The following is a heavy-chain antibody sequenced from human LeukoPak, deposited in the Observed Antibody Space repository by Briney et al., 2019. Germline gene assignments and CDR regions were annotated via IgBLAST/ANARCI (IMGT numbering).Heavy chain of an antibody. D-gene: IGHD1-26*01. Sequence: SATLSLTCTVSGGSINGYYWSWTRQPAGNGLEWIGRISATGITHYNPSLESRVTMSVDMARNQFALKLSSVAAADTAVFYCARHLGPWGPGTLVTVSS. J-gene: IGHJ4*02. CDR3: ARHLGP. CDR1: GGSINGYY. CDR2: ISATGIT. V-gene: IGHV4-4*07.